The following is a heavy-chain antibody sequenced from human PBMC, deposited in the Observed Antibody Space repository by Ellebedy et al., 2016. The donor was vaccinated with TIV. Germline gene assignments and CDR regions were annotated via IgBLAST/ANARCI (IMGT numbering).Heavy chain of an antibody. V-gene: IGHV1-69*06. J-gene: IGHJ6*02. Sequence: SVKVSXXASGYTFTSYYMHWVRQAPGQGLEWMGGIIPIFGTANYAQKFQGRVTITADKSTSTAYMELSSLRSEDTAVYYCAGEELRLVVVAATGREIYGMDVWGQGTTVTVTS. CDR3: AGEELRLVVVAATGREIYGMDV. CDR1: GYTFTSYY. D-gene: IGHD2-15*01. CDR2: IIPIFGTA.